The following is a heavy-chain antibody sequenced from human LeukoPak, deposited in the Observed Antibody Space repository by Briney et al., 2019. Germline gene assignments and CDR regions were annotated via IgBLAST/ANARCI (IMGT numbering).Heavy chain of an antibody. Sequence: GGSLRLSCAASGFTFSSYAMSWVRQAPGKGLEWVSAISGSGGSTYYADSVKGRFTISGDNSKNTLYLQMNSLRAEDTAVYYCARGFTIFGVGTTDYGMDVWGQGTAVTVSS. CDR1: GFTFSSYA. V-gene: IGHV3-23*01. J-gene: IGHJ6*02. CDR3: ARGFTIFGVGTTDYGMDV. CDR2: ISGSGGST. D-gene: IGHD3-3*01.